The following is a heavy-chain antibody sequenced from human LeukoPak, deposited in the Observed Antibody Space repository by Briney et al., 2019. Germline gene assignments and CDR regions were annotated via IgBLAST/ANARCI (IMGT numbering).Heavy chain of an antibody. CDR1: GFTFSSYA. V-gene: IGHV3-30*04. D-gene: IGHD4-17*01. CDR2: ISYDGSNK. CDR3: ARDLSVTTYHCYYYGMDV. Sequence: GGSLRLSCAASGFTFSSYAMHWVRQAPGKGLEWVAVISYDGSNKYYADSVKGRFTISRDNSKNTLYLQMNSLRAEDTAVYYCARDLSVTTYHCYYYGMDVWGQGTTVTVSS. J-gene: IGHJ6*02.